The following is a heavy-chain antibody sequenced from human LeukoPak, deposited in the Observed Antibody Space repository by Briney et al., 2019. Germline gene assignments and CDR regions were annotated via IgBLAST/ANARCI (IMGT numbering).Heavy chain of an antibody. CDR1: GFTFSSYG. V-gene: IGHV3-30*18. CDR2: ISDDGSNK. D-gene: IGHD6-13*01. CDR3: AKDRGEYSSSWHGGGDPLGTHYFDY. Sequence: GGSLRLSCAASGFTFSSYGMHWVRQAPGKGLEWVAFISDDGSNKYYADSVKGRFTISRDNSKNTLYLQMNSLRAEDTAVYYCAKDRGEYSSSWHGGGDPLGTHYFDYWGQGTLVTVSS. J-gene: IGHJ4*02.